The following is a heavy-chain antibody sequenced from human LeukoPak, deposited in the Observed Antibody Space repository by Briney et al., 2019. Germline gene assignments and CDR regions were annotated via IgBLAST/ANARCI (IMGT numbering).Heavy chain of an antibody. CDR1: GGSISSGNYY. CDR3: ARQSIAAPTDY. D-gene: IGHD6-6*01. J-gene: IGHJ4*02. CDR2: IYTSGST. Sequence: PSETLSLTCTVSGGSISSGNYYWSWIRQPAGKGLEWIGRIYTSGSTNYNPSLESRVTISVDTSKNQFSLRLSSVTAADTAVYYCARQSIAAPTDYWGQGTLVTVSS. V-gene: IGHV4-61*02.